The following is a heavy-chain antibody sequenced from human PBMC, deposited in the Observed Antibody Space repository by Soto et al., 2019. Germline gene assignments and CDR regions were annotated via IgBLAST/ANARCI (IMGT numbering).Heavy chain of an antibody. Sequence: QVQLVQSGAEVKKPEASVKVSCKASGYTFIDYYMYWVRQAPGQGLDWMGWINPNNGDTNYAQQFQGRVALTWDTSISTAYMELRGLTSDDTAVYYCARARDLGDDYWGQGTQVTVSS. CDR2: INPNNGDT. CDR1: GYTFIDYY. J-gene: IGHJ4*02. CDR3: ARARDLGDDY. V-gene: IGHV1-2*02.